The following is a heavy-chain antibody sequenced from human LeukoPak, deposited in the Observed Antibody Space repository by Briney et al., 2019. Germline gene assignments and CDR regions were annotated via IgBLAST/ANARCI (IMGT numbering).Heavy chain of an antibody. J-gene: IGHJ4*02. CDR3: ARERTGTTPYFDY. D-gene: IGHD1-1*01. CDR1: GFTFSNSG. CDR2: FSGSGSGGNT. Sequence: GGSLRLSCATSGFTFSNSGMTWVRQAPGKGPEWVSSFSGSGSGGNTHYADSVRGRFTISRDNSKNTLYLQMNSLRAEDTAVYYCARERTGTTPYFDYWGQGTLVTVSS. V-gene: IGHV3-23*01.